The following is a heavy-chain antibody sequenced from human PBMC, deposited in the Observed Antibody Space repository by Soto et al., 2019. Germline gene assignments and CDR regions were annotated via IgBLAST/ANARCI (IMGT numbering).Heavy chain of an antibody. CDR3: AREPNNFDY. CDR1: GYTFTSYG. CDR2: ISAYNGNT. J-gene: IGHJ4*02. D-gene: IGHD7-27*01. Sequence: QVQLVQSGAEVKKPGASVKVSCKASGYTFTSYGISWVRQAPGQGLEWMGWISAYNGNTNYAQKLQXXXTXXTATPTSTAYRELTSLRSTDTAVYYCAREPNNFDYWGPGNLVTVSS. V-gene: IGHV1-18*01.